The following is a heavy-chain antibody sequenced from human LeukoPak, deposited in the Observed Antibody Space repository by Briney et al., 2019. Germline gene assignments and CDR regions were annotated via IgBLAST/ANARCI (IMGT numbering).Heavy chain of an antibody. CDR3: AREVNGTSGAFDY. CDR1: GGSVRSYY. V-gene: IGHV4-59*02. J-gene: IGHJ4*02. D-gene: IGHD2/OR15-2a*01. Sequence: PSETLSLTCTVSGGSVRSYYWTWMRQTPGKELEWLGYIYCTGTTNYNPSLQSRLTISLGTSKDHFSLKLSSVTAAGTGLYFCAREVNGTSGAFDYWGQGALVTASS. CDR2: IYCTGTT.